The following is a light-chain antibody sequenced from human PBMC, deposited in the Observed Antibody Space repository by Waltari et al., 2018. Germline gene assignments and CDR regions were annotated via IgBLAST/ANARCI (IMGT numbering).Light chain of an antibody. Sequence: DIQMTQSPSSLSASVGDRITITCRASQTIKSDLNWYQQKSGKAPKLLIYAASSLQSGVPSRFSGTGSGTDFTLTISNLQPEDFATYYCQQSYSTPYTFGPGTKVDIK. CDR1: QTIKSD. CDR2: AAS. V-gene: IGKV1-39*01. CDR3: QQSYSTPYT. J-gene: IGKJ3*01.